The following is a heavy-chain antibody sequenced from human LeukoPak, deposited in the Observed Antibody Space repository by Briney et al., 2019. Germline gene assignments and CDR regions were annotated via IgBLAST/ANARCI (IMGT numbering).Heavy chain of an antibody. J-gene: IGHJ4*02. CDR1: GFSFSSFA. Sequence: GGSLRLSCAASGFSFSSFAMSWVRQAPGKGLEWVSSISGSGGSTYNADSVKGRFTISRDNSKNTLYLQMNSLRAEDKAVYYCAKDFPRSYFDWSLDYWGQGTLVTVSS. CDR3: AKDFPRSYFDWSLDY. V-gene: IGHV3-23*01. CDR2: ISGSGGST. D-gene: IGHD3-9*01.